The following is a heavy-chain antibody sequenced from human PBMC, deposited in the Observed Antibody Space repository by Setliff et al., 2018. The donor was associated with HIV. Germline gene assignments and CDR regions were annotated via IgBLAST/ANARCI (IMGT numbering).Heavy chain of an antibody. CDR2: VKQDGTET. V-gene: IGHV3-7*01. D-gene: IGHD2-2*02. Sequence: PGGSLRLSCAASGFRFRSYWMSWVRQAPGKGLESVANVKQDGTETLYADSVKGRFTISRDNAKNSLYLQMNSLRAEDSAVYYCAMIPYYYYYAMDVWGQGTTVTVSS. J-gene: IGHJ6*02. CDR1: GFRFRSYW. CDR3: AMIPYYYYYAMDV.